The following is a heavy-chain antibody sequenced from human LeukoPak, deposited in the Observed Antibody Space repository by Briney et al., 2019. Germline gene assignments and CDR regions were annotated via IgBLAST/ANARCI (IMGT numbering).Heavy chain of an antibody. CDR1: GFTFSDHH. CDR3: TRAVDGDLSNDY. D-gene: IGHD2-21*01. Sequence: PGGSLRLSCAASGFTFSDHHMDWVRQAPGKGLEWVGRTKNKNRSYTTEYAASVKGRFTISRDDSKNTAYLQMNSLKTEDTAVYYCTRAVDGDLSNDYWGQGTLVTVSS. J-gene: IGHJ4*02. V-gene: IGHV3-72*01. CDR2: TKNKNRSYTT.